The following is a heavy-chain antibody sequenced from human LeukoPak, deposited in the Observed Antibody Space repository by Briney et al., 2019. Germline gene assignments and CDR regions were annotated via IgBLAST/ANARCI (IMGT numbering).Heavy chain of an antibody. CDR3: ARVTTGGYYNW. CDR2: IYSTGST. CDR1: GDSISSGNYY. D-gene: IGHD3-22*01. V-gene: IGHV4-61*02. J-gene: IGHJ4*02. Sequence: PSQTLSLTCSVSGDSISSGNYYWTWIRQPAGKGLEWIGRIYSTGSTNYNPSLKSRVTISVDTSKNQFSLRLSSVTAADTAVYYCARVTTGGYYNWWGQGTLVTVS.